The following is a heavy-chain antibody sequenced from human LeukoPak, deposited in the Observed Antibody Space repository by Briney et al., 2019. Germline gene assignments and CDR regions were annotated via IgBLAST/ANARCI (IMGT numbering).Heavy chain of an antibody. D-gene: IGHD6-13*01. V-gene: IGHV3-9*01. CDR2: ISWNSGSI. CDR1: GFTFDDYA. CDR3: AKDIEEQQLVRAFDI. J-gene: IGHJ3*02. Sequence: GGSLRLSCAASGFTFDDYAMHWVRQAPGKGLEWVSGISWNSGSIGYADSVKGRFTISRDNAKNSLYLQMNSLRAEDTASYYCAKDIEEQQLVRAFDIWGQGTMVTVSS.